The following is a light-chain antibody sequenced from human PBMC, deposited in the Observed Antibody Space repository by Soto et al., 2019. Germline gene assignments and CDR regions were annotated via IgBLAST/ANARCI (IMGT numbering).Light chain of an antibody. CDR2: KTS. Sequence: DIHMTQSPSTLSASVGDRVTITCRASQSLTMWLAWYQQKPGKAPNLLTYKTSSLESGVPSRFSGSGAGREFALTISALKLGDFATYQCQHRTDCSWTFGEGTKV. V-gene: IGKV1-5*03. CDR3: QHRTDCSWT. J-gene: IGKJ1*01. CDR1: QSLTMW.